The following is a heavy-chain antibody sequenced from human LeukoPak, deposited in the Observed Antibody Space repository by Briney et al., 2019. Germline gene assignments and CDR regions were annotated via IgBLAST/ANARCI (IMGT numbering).Heavy chain of an antibody. J-gene: IGHJ4*02. Sequence: GGSLRLSCAASGFTFSSYAMSWVRQAPGKGLEWVSAISGSGGSTYYADSEKGRFTISRDNSKNTLYLQMNSLRAEDTAVYYCAKDSQSGSPSGGQIDYWGQGTLVTVSS. D-gene: IGHD1-26*01. CDR1: GFTFSSYA. CDR3: AKDSQSGSPSGGQIDY. CDR2: ISGSGGST. V-gene: IGHV3-23*01.